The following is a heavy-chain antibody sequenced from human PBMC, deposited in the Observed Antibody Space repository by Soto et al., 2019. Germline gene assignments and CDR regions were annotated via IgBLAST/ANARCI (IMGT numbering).Heavy chain of an antibody. CDR3: ARARITIFGVDY. V-gene: IGHV3-21*01. J-gene: IGHJ4*02. D-gene: IGHD3-3*01. CDR1: GFTFSSYS. Sequence: EVQLVESGGGLVKPGGSLRLSCAASGFTFSSYSMNWVRQAPGKGLEWVSSISSSSYIYYADSVKGRFTISRDNAKNSLYLQMNSLRAEDTAVYYCARARITIFGVDYWGQGTLVTVSS. CDR2: ISSSSYI.